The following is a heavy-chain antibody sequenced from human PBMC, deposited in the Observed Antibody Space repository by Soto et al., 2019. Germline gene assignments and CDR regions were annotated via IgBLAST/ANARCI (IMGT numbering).Heavy chain of an antibody. CDR3: ARDHSYDSSGYYLDGFDY. V-gene: IGHV1-69*08. CDR1: GGTFSSYT. CDR2: IIPILGTA. D-gene: IGHD3-22*01. J-gene: IGHJ4*02. Sequence: SAKVSCKASGGTFSSYTISWVRQAPGQGLEWMGRIIPILGTANYAQKFQGRVTITADKSTSTAYMELSSLRSEDTAVYYCARDHSYDSSGYYLDGFDYWGQGTLVTVSS.